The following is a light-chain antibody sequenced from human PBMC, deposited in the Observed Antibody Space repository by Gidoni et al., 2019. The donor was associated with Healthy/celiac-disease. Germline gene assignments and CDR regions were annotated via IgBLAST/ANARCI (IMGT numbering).Light chain of an antibody. Sequence: DIQMTQSPSSLSASVGDRVTITCRASQSISSYLNWYQQKPGKAPKLLIFAASSLRSGVPSRCGGSGSGTDFTLTISSLQPEDFATYYCQQSYSTPLFTFXPXTKVDIK. CDR3: QQSYSTPLFT. V-gene: IGKV1-39*01. CDR1: QSISSY. J-gene: IGKJ3*01. CDR2: AAS.